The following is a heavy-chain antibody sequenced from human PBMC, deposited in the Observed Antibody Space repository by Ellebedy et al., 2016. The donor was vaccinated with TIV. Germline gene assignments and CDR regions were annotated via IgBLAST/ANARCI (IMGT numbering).Heavy chain of an antibody. Sequence: MPSETLSLTCTVSGCSISSSSYYWGWIRPPPGKGLEWTGSIYDSGSTYYNPSLKSRVTISVDTSKNQFSLKLSFVTAADTAVYYCARQGVYDDAWGSREEYWGQGTLVTVSS. CDR1: GCSISSSSYY. CDR2: IYDSGST. D-gene: IGHD3-16*01. V-gene: IGHV4-39*01. J-gene: IGHJ4*02. CDR3: ARQGVYDDAWGSREEY.